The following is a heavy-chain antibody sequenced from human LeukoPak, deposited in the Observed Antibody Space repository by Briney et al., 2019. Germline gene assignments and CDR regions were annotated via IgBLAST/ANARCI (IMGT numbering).Heavy chain of an antibody. Sequence: ASVKVSCKASGYTFTSFGMHWVRQAPGQRPEWMGWINAGNGNTKYSRRFQGRVTITRDTSSSTAYMYLSSLRSADTAAYFCVRAMVPDLLIFFDHWGQGTLVPVSS. V-gene: IGHV1-3*01. J-gene: IGHJ5*02. CDR1: GYTFTSFG. CDR3: VRAMVPDLLIFFDH. CDR2: INAGNGNT. D-gene: IGHD3-10*01.